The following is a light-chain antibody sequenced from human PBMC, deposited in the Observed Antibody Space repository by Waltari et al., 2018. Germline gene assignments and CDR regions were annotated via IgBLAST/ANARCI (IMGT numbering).Light chain of an antibody. CDR2: GNN. Sequence: QSVLTQPPSASGTPGQRVTISCSGSSPNIGSNLVHWYQHLPGTAPKLLIYGNNKRPSGISDRFSGSKSGTSASLAISGLQSEDEADYFCAAWEDRLNGWVFGGGTKLTVL. J-gene: IGLJ3*02. CDR3: AAWEDRLNGWV. V-gene: IGLV1-44*01. CDR1: SPNIGSNL.